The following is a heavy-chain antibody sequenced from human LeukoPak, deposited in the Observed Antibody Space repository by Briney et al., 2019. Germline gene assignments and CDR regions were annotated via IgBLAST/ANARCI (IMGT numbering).Heavy chain of an antibody. CDR3: ARSGTVTTWNY. CDR1: GGSINNYY. J-gene: IGHJ4*02. D-gene: IGHD4-17*01. CDR2: IYDSGVT. V-gene: IGHV4-59*12. Sequence: SETLSLTCIVSGGSINNYYWNWIRQPPGKGLEWIGYIYDSGVTNYNPSLKSRATISLDTSKNQFSLKLSSVTAADTAVYYCARSGTVTTWNYWGQGTLVTVSS.